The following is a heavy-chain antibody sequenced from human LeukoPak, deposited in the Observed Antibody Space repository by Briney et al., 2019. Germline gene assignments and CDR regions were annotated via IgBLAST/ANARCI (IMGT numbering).Heavy chain of an antibody. CDR3: AKRGGSGSYYYFDY. V-gene: IGHV3-23*01. CDR2: ISGSGGST. J-gene: IGHJ4*02. Sequence: GGSLRLSYAASGFTFSSYAMSWVRQAPGKGLEWVSAISGSGGSTYYADSVKGRFTISRDNSKNTLYLQMNSLRAEDTAVYYCAKRGGSGSYYYFDYWGQGTLVTVSS. D-gene: IGHD3-10*01. CDR1: GFTFSSYA.